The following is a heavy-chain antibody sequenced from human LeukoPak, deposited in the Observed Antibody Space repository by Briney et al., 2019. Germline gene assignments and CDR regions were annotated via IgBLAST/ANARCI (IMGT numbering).Heavy chain of an antibody. CDR3: VRDDWGTRGFDI. CDR2: IKTDGGEK. D-gene: IGHD7-27*01. V-gene: IGHV3-7*01. Sequence: GGSLRLSCAASGVSFSRFWMAWVRQAPGKGLEWVANIKTDGGEKYYADSVKGRFTISRDNSKNPLYLEMNSLRVDDTAVYYCVRDDWGTRGFDIWGQGTMVTVSS. CDR1: GVSFSRFW. J-gene: IGHJ3*02.